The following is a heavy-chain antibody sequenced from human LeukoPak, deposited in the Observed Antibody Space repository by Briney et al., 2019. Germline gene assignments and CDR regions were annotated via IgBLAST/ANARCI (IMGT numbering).Heavy chain of an antibody. J-gene: IGHJ5*02. V-gene: IGHV4-59*01. CDR3: ARWGQLNGFDP. Sequence: PSETLSLTCTVSGDSISSSYWSWLRQPPGKRLEWIGYISYSGSTSSNPSLRSRVTISVDTSKNQFSLRLTSVTAADTAMYYCARWGQLNGFDPWGQGTLVTVSS. CDR2: ISYSGST. D-gene: IGHD3-16*01. CDR1: GDSISSSY.